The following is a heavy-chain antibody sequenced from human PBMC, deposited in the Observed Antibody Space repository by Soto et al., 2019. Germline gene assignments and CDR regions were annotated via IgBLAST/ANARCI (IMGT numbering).Heavy chain of an antibody. V-gene: IGHV4-34*01. Sequence: PSETLSLTCAVYGGSFSGYYWSWIRQPPGKGLEWIGEINHSGSTNYNPSLKSRVTISVDTSKNQFSLKLSSVTAADTAVYYCARGKVLRGRFQPAAAGRKAPRNFDYWGQGTLVTVSS. CDR2: INHSGST. D-gene: IGHD6-13*01. CDR1: GGSFSGYY. CDR3: ARGKVLRGRFQPAAAGRKAPRNFDY. J-gene: IGHJ4*02.